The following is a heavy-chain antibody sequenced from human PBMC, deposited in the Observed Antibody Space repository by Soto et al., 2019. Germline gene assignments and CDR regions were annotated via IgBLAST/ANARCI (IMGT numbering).Heavy chain of an antibody. CDR1: GNTFINYA. J-gene: IGHJ6*02. CDR2: IIPFSGTT. Sequence: QVQLVQSGAEVRKPGSSVKVSCGTSGNTFINYAISWVRQAPGQGLEWMGGIIPFSGTTSYTQNFQGGVTFSADIAMTTVYMELSSLKPRDMAVYYCVRSPLIRGVVRGLDVWGQGTTITVSS. V-gene: IGHV1-69*06. D-gene: IGHD3-10*01. CDR3: VRSPLIRGVVRGLDV.